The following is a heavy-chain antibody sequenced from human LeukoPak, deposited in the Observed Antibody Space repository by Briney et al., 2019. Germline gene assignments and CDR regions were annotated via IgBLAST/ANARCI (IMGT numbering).Heavy chain of an antibody. CDR2: IYPGDSDT. V-gene: IGHV5-51*01. CDR3: ARQRSSQGYFDY. CDR1: GYSFTRYW. J-gene: IGHJ4*02. Sequence: TGESLKISCKGSGYSFTRYWIGWVRQMPGKGLEWMGIIYPGDSDTRYSPSFQGQVTISADKSITTAYLQWSSLKASDTAMYYCARQRSSQGYFDYWGQGTLVTVSS. D-gene: IGHD6-6*01.